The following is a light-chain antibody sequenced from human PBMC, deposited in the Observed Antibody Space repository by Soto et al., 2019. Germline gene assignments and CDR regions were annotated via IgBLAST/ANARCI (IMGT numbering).Light chain of an antibody. V-gene: IGLV1-44*01. CDR1: SSNIGGNT. CDR3: AAMDDSLNAFV. Sequence: QSVLTQPPSASGTPGQRVTISCSGSSSNIGGNTVNWYQQLPGTAPKLLIYGNDQRPSGVPDRFSGSKSGTSASLAISGLQSEEDAAYYCAAMDDSLNAFVFGTGTKVTVL. CDR2: GND. J-gene: IGLJ1*01.